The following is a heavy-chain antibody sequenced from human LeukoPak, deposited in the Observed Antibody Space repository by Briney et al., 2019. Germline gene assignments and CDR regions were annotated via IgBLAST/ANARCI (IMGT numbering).Heavy chain of an antibody. CDR3: ARGSPWFGELLSYYYYYYMDV. Sequence: SQTLSLTCAVSGGSISSGGYSWSWIRQPPGKGLEWIGYIYYSGSTYYNPSLKSRVTISVDTSKNQFSLKLSSVTAADTAVYSCARGSPWFGELLSYYYYYYMDVWGKGTTVTVSS. J-gene: IGHJ6*03. V-gene: IGHV4-30-4*07. CDR2: IYYSGST. D-gene: IGHD3-10*01. CDR1: GGSISSGGYS.